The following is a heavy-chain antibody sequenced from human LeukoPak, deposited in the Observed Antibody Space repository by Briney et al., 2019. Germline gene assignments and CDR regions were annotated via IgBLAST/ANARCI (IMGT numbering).Heavy chain of an antibody. Sequence: SETLSLTCTVSGGSISSGGYCWSWIRQHPGKGLEWIGYIYYSGSTYYNPSLKSRVTISVDTSKNQFSLKLSSVTAADTAVYYCARDRPLTTVTYGGIDLWGRGTLVTVSS. CDR1: GGSISSGGYC. D-gene: IGHD4-17*01. CDR2: IYYSGST. J-gene: IGHJ2*01. CDR3: ARDRPLTTVTYGGIDL. V-gene: IGHV4-31*03.